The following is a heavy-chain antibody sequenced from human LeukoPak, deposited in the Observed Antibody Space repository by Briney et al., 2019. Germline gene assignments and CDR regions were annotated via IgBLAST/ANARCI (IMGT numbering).Heavy chain of an antibody. D-gene: IGHD3-22*01. CDR2: IRYDGNNK. J-gene: IGHJ4*02. CDR1: GFTFSNYG. CDR3: TRFLYYYDSSGYHHYFDY. V-gene: IGHV3-30*02. Sequence: GGSLRLSCGASGFTFSNYGMLWVRQAPGKGLEWVAFIRYDGNNKLYADSMKGRFTISRDNSKNTLYLHINSLRAEDTAVYYCTRFLYYYDSSGYHHYFDYWGQGTLVTVSS.